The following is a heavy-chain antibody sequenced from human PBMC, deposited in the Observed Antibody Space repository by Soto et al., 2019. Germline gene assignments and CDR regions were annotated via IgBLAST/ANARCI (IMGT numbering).Heavy chain of an antibody. J-gene: IGHJ6*02. V-gene: IGHV3-30*18. D-gene: IGHD2-2*01. CDR2: ISYDGSNK. CDR1: GFTFSSYG. CDR3: AKSIVVVPSANPYGMDV. Sequence: QVQLVESGGGVVQPGRSLRLSCAASGFTFSSYGMHWVRQAPGKGLEWVAVISYDGSNKYYADSVKGRVTISRDNSKNTLYRQMNSLRSEDTAGYYCAKSIVVVPSANPYGMDVWGQGTTDTVSS.